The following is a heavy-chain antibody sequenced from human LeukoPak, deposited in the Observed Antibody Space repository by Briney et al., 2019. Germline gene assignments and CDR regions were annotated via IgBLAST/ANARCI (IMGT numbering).Heavy chain of an antibody. D-gene: IGHD3-10*01. Sequence: PGGSLRLSCAASGFTFSDYYMSWIRQAPGKGLEWVSYISSSGSTIYYADSVKGRFTISRDNAKNSLYLQMNSLRAEDTAVYYCARVSEGSLSSPRGDAFDIWGQGTMVTVSS. J-gene: IGHJ3*02. CDR2: ISSSGSTI. CDR1: GFTFSDYY. V-gene: IGHV3-11*01. CDR3: ARVSEGSLSSPRGDAFDI.